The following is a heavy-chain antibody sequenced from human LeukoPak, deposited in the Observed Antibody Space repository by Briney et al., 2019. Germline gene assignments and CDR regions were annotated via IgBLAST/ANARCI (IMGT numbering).Heavy chain of an antibody. CDR3: AKESRYCSSTSCYFLRYYYYGMDV. V-gene: IGHV3-30*18. CDR2: ISYDGSNK. J-gene: IGHJ6*02. D-gene: IGHD2-2*01. CDR1: GFTFSSYG. Sequence: GGSLILSCAASGFTFSSYGMHWVRQAPGKGLEWVAVISYDGSNKYYADSVKGRFTISRDNSKNTLYLQMNSLRAEDTAVYYCAKESRYCSSTSCYFLRYYYYGMDVWGQGTTVTVSS.